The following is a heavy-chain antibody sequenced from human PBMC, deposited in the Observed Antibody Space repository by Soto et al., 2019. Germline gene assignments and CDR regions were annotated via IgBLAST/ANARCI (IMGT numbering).Heavy chain of an antibody. J-gene: IGHJ4*02. CDR2: INPSSGGT. Sequence: QVQLVQSGAEVKKPGASVKVSCQASGYTFTDYYMHWVRQAPGQGLEWMGWINPSSGGTNYAQKCQGRVTMTWDTSIRTAYMELSRLTSDDTAVYYCARGGGYDYWGQGTLVTVSA. V-gene: IGHV1-2*02. CDR1: GYTFTDYY. CDR3: ARGGGYDY. D-gene: IGHD2-15*01.